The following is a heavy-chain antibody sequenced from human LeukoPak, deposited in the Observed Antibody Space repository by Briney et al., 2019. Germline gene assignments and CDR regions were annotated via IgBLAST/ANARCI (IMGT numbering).Heavy chain of an antibody. Sequence: PGGSLRLSCAAAGFTFSNAWMSWVRQAPGKGREWVGRIKRKTDGSTTYYAAPVKPTFTISRDDSKNTLYLQMNSLKTEDTAVYYCTTAQLPYYYDFWSGYWGSAFDIWGQGTMVTVSS. CDR3: TTAQLPYYYDFWSGYWGSAFDI. J-gene: IGHJ3*02. CDR1: GFTFSNAW. CDR2: IKRKTDGSTT. V-gene: IGHV3-15*01. D-gene: IGHD3-3*01.